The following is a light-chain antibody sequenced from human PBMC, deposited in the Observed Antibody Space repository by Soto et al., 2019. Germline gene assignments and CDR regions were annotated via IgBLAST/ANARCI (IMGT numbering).Light chain of an antibody. J-gene: IGKJ4*01. CDR3: QQYNDWPLT. CDR1: QSVSSN. CDR2: DIS. V-gene: IGKV3D-15*01. Sequence: EIVMTQSPATLSVSPGERATLSFWASQSVSSNLAWYQQKPGQAPSLLIYDISARATGIPTRFSGSGSGTEFTLTISSLQSEDFAVYYCQQYNDWPLTFGGGTKVEIK.